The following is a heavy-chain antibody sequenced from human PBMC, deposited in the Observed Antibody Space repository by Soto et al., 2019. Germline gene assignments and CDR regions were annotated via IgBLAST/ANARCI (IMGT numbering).Heavy chain of an antibody. CDR3: ARDRPLGYCSTTSCIEGWFDP. D-gene: IGHD2-2*01. Sequence: SLRLSCAASGFTFSNYGMHWVRQAPGKGLEWVAVTSHDGSNKYFADSVKGRFTISRDNSKNTLYLQMNSLRAEDTAVYYCARDRPLGYCSTTSCIEGWFDPWGQGTLVTVSS. V-gene: IGHV3-30*03. J-gene: IGHJ5*02. CDR2: TSHDGSNK. CDR1: GFTFSNYG.